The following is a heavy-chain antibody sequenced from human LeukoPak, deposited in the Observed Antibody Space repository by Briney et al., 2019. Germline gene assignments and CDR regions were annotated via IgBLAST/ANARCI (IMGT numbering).Heavy chain of an antibody. CDR3: AKGSGYDTDFDY. CDR2: ISGGGDNT. Sequence: PGGSLRLSCAASGFTFSTYVMSWVRQAPGKGLEWVSGISGGGDNTYYAHSVKGRFTISRDNSKNTLYLQMNSLRAEDTAVYYCAKGSGYDTDFDYWGQGTLVTVSS. J-gene: IGHJ4*02. D-gene: IGHD3-9*01. CDR1: GFTFSTYV. V-gene: IGHV3-23*01.